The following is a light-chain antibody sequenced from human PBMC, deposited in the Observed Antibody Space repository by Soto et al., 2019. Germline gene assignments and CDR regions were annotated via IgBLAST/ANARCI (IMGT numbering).Light chain of an antibody. J-gene: IGKJ2*01. V-gene: IGKV3-15*01. CDR1: QSVSSN. CDR2: GAS. Sequence: EIVMTQSPATLSVSPGERATLSCRASQSVSSNLAWYQQKPGQAPRLLIYGASTRATGIPARFSGSGSGTEFTLTISSLQSEDFAIYCCQQCNNCPTYTFGQGTKLEIK. CDR3: QQCNNCPTYT.